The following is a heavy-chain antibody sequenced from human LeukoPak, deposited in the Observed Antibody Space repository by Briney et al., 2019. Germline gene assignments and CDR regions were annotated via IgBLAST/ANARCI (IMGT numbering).Heavy chain of an antibody. Sequence: SETLSLTCTVSGYSISSGYYWGWIRQPPGKGLEWIGSIYHSGSTYYNPSLKSRVTISVDTSKNQFSLKLSSVTAADTAVYYCAGGDYDFWTSFDPWGQGTLVTVSS. CDR1: GYSISSGYY. CDR2: IYHSGST. D-gene: IGHD3-3*01. J-gene: IGHJ5*02. V-gene: IGHV4-38-2*02. CDR3: AGGDYDFWTSFDP.